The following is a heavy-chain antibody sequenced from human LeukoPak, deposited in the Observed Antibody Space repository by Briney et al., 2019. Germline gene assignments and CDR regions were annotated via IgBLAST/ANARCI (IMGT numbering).Heavy chain of an antibody. Sequence: ASVKVSCKASGGTFSSYAISWVRQAPGQGLEWMGRIIPIFGIANYAQKFQGRVTITADESTSTAYMELSSLRSEDTAVYYCARNSGCSGGSCYFYYYYGMDVWGKGTTVTVSS. CDR1: GGTFSSYA. CDR3: ARNSGCSGGSCYFYYYYGMDV. V-gene: IGHV1-69*13. J-gene: IGHJ6*04. CDR2: IIPIFGIA. D-gene: IGHD2-15*01.